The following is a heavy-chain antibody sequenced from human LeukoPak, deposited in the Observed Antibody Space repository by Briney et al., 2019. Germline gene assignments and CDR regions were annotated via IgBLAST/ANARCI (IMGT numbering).Heavy chain of an antibody. CDR2: IYYSGST. D-gene: IGHD2-21*02. V-gene: IGHV4-59*08. CDR1: GGSISSYY. J-gene: IGHJ4*02. CDR3: ARTVTENYFNN. Sequence: PSETLSLTCTVSGGSISSYYWSWIRQPPGKGLEWIGYIYYSGSTSYNPSLKSRVTVSIDTSKNQFSLKLTSVTAADTAVYYCARTVTENYFNNWGQGTLVTVSS.